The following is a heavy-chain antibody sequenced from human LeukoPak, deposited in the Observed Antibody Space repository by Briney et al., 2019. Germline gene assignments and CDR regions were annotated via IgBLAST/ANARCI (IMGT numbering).Heavy chain of an antibody. Sequence: ASVKVSCKASGYTFTGYYMHWVRQAPGQGLEWMGWINPNSGGTNYAQKFQGRVTMTRDTSISTAYMELSRLRSDDTAVYYCARVYYDILTGHYTDYWGQGTLVTVSS. V-gene: IGHV1-2*02. CDR2: INPNSGGT. D-gene: IGHD3-9*01. CDR1: GYTFTGYY. CDR3: ARVYYDILTGHYTDY. J-gene: IGHJ4*02.